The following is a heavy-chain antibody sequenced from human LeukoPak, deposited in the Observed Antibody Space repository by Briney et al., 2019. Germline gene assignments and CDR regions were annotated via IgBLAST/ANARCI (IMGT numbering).Heavy chain of an antibody. Sequence: PGRSLRLTCASSGFTFSNYAMSWVRQGPGKGLECVSAISASGGSTYHADSVRGRVTISRDNTKNTLYLQMSSLRDDDTAVYYCARGGPSGNYFDYWGQGTLVTVSS. J-gene: IGHJ4*02. V-gene: IGHV3-23*01. D-gene: IGHD1-26*01. CDR2: ISASGGST. CDR3: ARGGPSGNYFDY. CDR1: GFTFSNYA.